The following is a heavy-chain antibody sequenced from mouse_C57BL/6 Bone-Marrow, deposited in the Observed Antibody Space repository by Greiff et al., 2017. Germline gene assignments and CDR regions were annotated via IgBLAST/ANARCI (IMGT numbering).Heavy chain of an antibody. V-gene: IGHV5-2*01. CDR3: ARGDYDGYWYFDV. D-gene: IGHD2-4*01. CDR2: INSDGGST. Sequence: EVHLVESGGGLVQPGESLKLSCESNEYEFPSHDMSWVRKTPEKRLELVAAINSDGGSTSYPDTMERRFIISRDNTKTTLYLQMSSLRSEDTALYYCARGDYDGYWYFDVWGTGTTVTVSS. J-gene: IGHJ1*03. CDR1: EYEFPSHD.